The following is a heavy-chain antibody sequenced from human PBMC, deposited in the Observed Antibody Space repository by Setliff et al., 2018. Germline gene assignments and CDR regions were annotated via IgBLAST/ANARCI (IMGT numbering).Heavy chain of an antibody. Sequence: PSETLSLTCTVSGDSLTSGTYYWSWIRQHPGKGLEWIGYIYYAGTTYYNPSLKSRVSMLVDTSENKFSLRLTSVTAADTAVYYCARSSSRRWFDPWGQGTLVTVSS. V-gene: IGHV4-31*03. CDR1: GDSLTSGTYY. CDR3: ARSSSRRWFDP. D-gene: IGHD6-6*01. CDR2: IYYAGTT. J-gene: IGHJ5*02.